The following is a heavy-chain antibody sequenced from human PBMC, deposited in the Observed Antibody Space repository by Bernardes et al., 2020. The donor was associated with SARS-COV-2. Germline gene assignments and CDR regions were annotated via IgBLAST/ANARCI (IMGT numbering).Heavy chain of an antibody. J-gene: IGHJ4*02. D-gene: IGHD1-1*01. Sequence: SETLSLTCTVSGDSISSYYWTWIRQPAGKGLEWIGRIFISGSPNYNPSLKSRVTMSIDTSKNQFSLRLSSVTAADTAVYYCARDSYWNDSHFDSWGRGTLVTVSS. CDR1: GDSISSYY. CDR2: IFISGSP. CDR3: ARDSYWNDSHFDS. V-gene: IGHV4-4*07.